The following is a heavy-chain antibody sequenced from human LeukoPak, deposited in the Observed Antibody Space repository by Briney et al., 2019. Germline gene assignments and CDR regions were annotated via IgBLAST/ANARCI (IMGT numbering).Heavy chain of an antibody. CDR2: IKSDGSAT. Sequence: GGSLRLSCAVSGFTFSDHHMDWVRQAPGKGLLWVSRIKSDGSATSYADSVKGRFTISRDNAKNTLYLQMNSLRAEDTAVYFCASPLGWAAFDSWGQGTLVTVSS. CDR3: ASPLGWAAFDS. V-gene: IGHV3-74*01. D-gene: IGHD6-25*01. J-gene: IGHJ4*02. CDR1: GFTFSDHH.